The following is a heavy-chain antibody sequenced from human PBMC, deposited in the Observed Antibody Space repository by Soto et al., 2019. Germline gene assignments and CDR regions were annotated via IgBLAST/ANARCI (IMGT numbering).Heavy chain of an antibody. CDR1: GFTFSSYA. CDR3: ARSYYDSSGYSAY. V-gene: IGHV3-30-3*01. D-gene: IGHD3-22*01. J-gene: IGHJ4*02. CDR2: ISYDGSNK. Sequence: GGSLRLSCAASGFTFSSYAMHWVRQAPGKGLEWVAVISYDGSNKYYADSVKGRFTISRDNSRNTLYLQMNSLRAEDTAVYYCARSYYDSSGYSAYWGQGTLVTVSS.